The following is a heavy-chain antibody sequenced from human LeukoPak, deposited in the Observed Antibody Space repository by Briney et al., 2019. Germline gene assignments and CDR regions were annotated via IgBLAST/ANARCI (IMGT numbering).Heavy chain of an antibody. CDR3: AANWYYDSSAPGS. CDR2: IYHSGST. D-gene: IGHD3-22*01. Sequence: SETLSLTCTVSGYSISSRYYWGWIRQPPGKGLEWIGSIYHSGSTYYNPSLKSRVTISVDTSKNQFSLKLSSVTAADTAVYYCAANWYYDSSAPGSWGQGTLVTVSS. V-gene: IGHV4-38-2*02. CDR1: GYSISSRYY. J-gene: IGHJ5*02.